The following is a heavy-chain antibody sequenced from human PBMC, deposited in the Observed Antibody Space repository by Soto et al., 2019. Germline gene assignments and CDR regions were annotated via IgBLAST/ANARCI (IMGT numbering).Heavy chain of an antibody. J-gene: IGHJ6*02. V-gene: IGHV1-18*01. CDR2: ISAYNGDT. CDR3: ATERINLFGVTSGWDYYGMDV. Sequence: QAQLVQSGAEVKKPGASVKDSCKASGYIFSNYGISWVRQAPGQGLEWMGWISAYNGDTKYAQNFQGRVTVTTDTSTSTAYMELRSLTSDDTAVYCYATERINLFGVTSGWDYYGMDVWGQGTTVTVSS. D-gene: IGHD3-3*01. CDR1: GYIFSNYG.